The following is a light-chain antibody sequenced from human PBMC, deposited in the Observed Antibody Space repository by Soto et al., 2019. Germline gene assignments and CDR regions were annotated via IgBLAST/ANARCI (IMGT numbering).Light chain of an antibody. CDR1: SSDVGGYDY. CDR2: EVT. Sequence: QSALTQPPSASGSPGKSVTISCTGTSSDVGGYDYVSWYQQHPGKAPKLMIYEVTIRPSGVSDRFSGSKSGNTASLTVSGLQDEDEADYYCSSYTGGNPSYVLGPGTKVTVL. CDR3: SSYTGGNPSYV. V-gene: IGLV2-8*01. J-gene: IGLJ1*01.